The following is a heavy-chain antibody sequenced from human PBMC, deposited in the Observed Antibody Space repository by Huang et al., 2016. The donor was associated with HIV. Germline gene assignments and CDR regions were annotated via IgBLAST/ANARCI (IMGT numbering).Heavy chain of an antibody. CDR1: GLSLSGYY. V-gene: IGHV4-34*02. D-gene: IGHD3-10*01. J-gene: IGHJ5*02. CDR2: IKLLGSL. Sequence: QVHLQQWGAGLLKSAETLSLTCAVYGLSLSGYYWSWLRQTHGKGLEWIGEIKLLGSLHYNPSLKSRVSISMDGSKKQFSLKLRSISDADTAVYFCARDATKNPRGWFDPWGQGTLVTVSS. CDR3: ARDATKNPRGWFDP.